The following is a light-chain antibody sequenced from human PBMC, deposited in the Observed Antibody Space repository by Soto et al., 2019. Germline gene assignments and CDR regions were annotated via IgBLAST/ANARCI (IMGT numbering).Light chain of an antibody. V-gene: IGKV1-9*01. CDR1: QGISSY. Sequence: IHLTHSPSFLSASVGDRVTITCRASQGISSYLAWYQQKPGKAPKLLISTASTLQSGVPSRFSGSGSGTEFTLTISSLQPEDFATYYCQHYNSYSEAFGQGTKVDI. J-gene: IGKJ1*01. CDR3: QHYNSYSEA. CDR2: TAS.